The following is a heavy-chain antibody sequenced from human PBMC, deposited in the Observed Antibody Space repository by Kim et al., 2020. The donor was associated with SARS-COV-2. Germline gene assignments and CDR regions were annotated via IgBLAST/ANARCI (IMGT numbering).Heavy chain of an antibody. D-gene: IGHD3-22*01. Sequence: SETLSLTCTVSGGSISSYYWSWIRQPPGKGLEWIGYIYYSGSTNYNPSLKSRVTISVDTSKNQFSLKLSSVTAADTAVYYCAREAPSGYYVDYWGQGTLVTVSS. J-gene: IGHJ4*02. CDR1: GGSISSYY. CDR3: AREAPSGYYVDY. V-gene: IGHV4-59*13. CDR2: IYYSGST.